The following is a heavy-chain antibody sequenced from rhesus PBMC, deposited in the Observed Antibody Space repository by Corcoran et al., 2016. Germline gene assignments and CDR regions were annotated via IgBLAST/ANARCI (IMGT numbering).Heavy chain of an antibody. V-gene: IGHV1S2*01. D-gene: IGHD3-22*01. J-gene: IGHJ4*01. Sequence: QVQLVQSGAEVKKPGSSVKVSCKASGYTFTDYYLHRVRQAPRQGLEGMGGNDPNNGNTKYARNFQGIVTMTRDTSTSTAYMERSSLRSEDTAVYYCARALPLLLFDYWGQGVLVTVSS. CDR1: GYTFTDYY. CDR2: NDPNNGNT. CDR3: ARALPLLLFDY.